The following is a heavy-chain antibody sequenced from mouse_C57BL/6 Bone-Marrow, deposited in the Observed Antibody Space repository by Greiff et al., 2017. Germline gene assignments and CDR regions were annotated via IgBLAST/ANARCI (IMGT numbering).Heavy chain of an antibody. CDR3: ARPGAYAMDY. J-gene: IGHJ4*01. V-gene: IGHV5-17*01. CDR1: GFTFSDYG. D-gene: IGHD3-1*01. Sequence: EVQGVESGGGLVQPGGSLKLSCAASGFTFSDYGMHWVRQAPEKGLEWVAYISSGSSTIYYADTVKGRFTISSANAKNALFQQMTSRGSEDRAMYYCARPGAYAMDYWGQGTSVTVSS. CDR2: ISSGSSTI.